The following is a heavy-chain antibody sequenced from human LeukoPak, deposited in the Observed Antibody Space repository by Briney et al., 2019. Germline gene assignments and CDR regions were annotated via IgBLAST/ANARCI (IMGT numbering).Heavy chain of an antibody. CDR1: EFTFSYYA. D-gene: IGHD6-13*01. CDR2: ISGSGDST. CDR3: ALQRTLWQQLLDY. V-gene: IGHV3-23*01. J-gene: IGHJ4*02. Sequence: PGGSLRLSCAATEFTFSYYAMTWVRQAPGKGLEWVSTISGSGDSTYYADSVKGRFTISRDNSKNTLYLQMNSLRADDTAVYYCALQRTLWQQLLDYWGQGTLVTVSS.